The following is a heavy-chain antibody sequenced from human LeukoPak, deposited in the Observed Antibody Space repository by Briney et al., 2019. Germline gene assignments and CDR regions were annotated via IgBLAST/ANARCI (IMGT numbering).Heavy chain of an antibody. J-gene: IGHJ4*02. D-gene: IGHD6-13*01. CDR3: ATGPSSSSI. Sequence: PGGSLRLSCAASGFTFSSYWMHWVSQAPGKGLVWVSRTNSDGSSTIYADSVKGRFTISRDNAKNTLYLQMSGLGGEYTAVYYCATGPSSSSIWGQGTQVTVSS. CDR1: GFTFSSYW. V-gene: IGHV3-74*01. CDR2: TNSDGSST.